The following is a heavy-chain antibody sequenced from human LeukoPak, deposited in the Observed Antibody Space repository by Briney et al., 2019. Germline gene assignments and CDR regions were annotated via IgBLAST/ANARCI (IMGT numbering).Heavy chain of an antibody. J-gene: IGHJ6*03. CDR2: ISSSSSTI. D-gene: IGHD1-26*01. CDR3: ARVPRTFHSRSYYYYMDV. V-gene: IGHV3-48*02. CDR1: GFTFSSYS. Sequence: PGGSLRLSCAASGFTFSSYSMNWVRQAPGKGLEWVSYISSSSSTIYYADSVKGRFTISRDNAKNSLYLQMNSLRDEDTAVYYCARVPRTFHSRSYYYYMDVWGKGTTVTVSS.